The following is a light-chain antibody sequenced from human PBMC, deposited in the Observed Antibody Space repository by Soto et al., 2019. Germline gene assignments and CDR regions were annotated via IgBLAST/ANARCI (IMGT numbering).Light chain of an antibody. CDR1: QGISSY. Sequence: DIQSTQSPSFLSASVGDRVTITCRASQGISSYLAWYQQKPGKAPKLLIHAASTLQSGVPSRFSGSGSGTEFTLTISSLQPEDFATYYCQQLNNYPRTFGQGTKVDIK. CDR2: AAS. CDR3: QQLNNYPRT. V-gene: IGKV1-9*01. J-gene: IGKJ1*01.